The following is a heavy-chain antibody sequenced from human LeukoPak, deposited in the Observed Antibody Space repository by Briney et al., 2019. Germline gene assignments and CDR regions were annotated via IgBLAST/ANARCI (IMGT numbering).Heavy chain of an antibody. D-gene: IGHD5/OR15-5a*01. CDR3: AMDYPSTGYC. Sequence: GGSLRLSCAASGFTFSSYAMSWGRQAPGEGLEWVSAISGSGGSTYYPDSVKGRFTISRDNSKNTLYLQMNSPRAEDTAVYYCAMDYPSTGYCWGQGTLVTVSS. CDR1: GFTFSSYA. J-gene: IGHJ4*02. V-gene: IGHV3-23*01. CDR2: ISGSGGST.